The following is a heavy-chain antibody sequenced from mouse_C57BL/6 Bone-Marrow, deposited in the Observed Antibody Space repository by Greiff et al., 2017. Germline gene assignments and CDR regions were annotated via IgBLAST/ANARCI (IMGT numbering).Heavy chain of an antibody. J-gene: IGHJ3*01. CDR2: IDPSDSYT. V-gene: IGHV1-50*01. CDR3: ARGLRRRGAWFAY. D-gene: IGHD2-2*01. CDR1: GYTFTSYW. Sequence: QVQLQQSGAELVKPGASVKLSCKASGYTFTSYWMQWVKQRPGQGLEWIGEIDPSDSYTNYNQKFKGKATLTVDTSSSTAYMQLSSLTSEDSAVYYCARGLRRRGAWFAYWGRGTLVTVTA.